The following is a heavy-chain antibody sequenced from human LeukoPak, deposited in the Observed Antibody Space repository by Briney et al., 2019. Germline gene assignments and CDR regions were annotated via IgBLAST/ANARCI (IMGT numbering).Heavy chain of an antibody. CDR1: GYTYTSYG. CDR3: ASKGYYDSSGYPHDAFDI. J-gene: IGHJ3*02. CDR2: ISAYNGNT. D-gene: IGHD3-22*01. V-gene: IGHV1-18*04. Sequence: GASVKVSCKASGYTYTSYGISWVRRAPGQGLEWMGWISAYNGNTNYAQKLQGRVTMTTDTSTSTAYMELRSLRSDDTAVYYCASKGYYDSSGYPHDAFDIWGQGTMVTVSS.